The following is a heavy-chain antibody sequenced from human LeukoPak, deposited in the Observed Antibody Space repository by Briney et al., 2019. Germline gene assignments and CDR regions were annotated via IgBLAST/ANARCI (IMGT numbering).Heavy chain of an antibody. Sequence: GGSLRLSCAASGFTFSSFAMHWVRQAPGKGLEWVAVISYDGSNKYYADSVKGRFTISRDNSKNTLYLQMNSLRAEDTAVYYCARDSHYGYCSSTSCKGMGYFDYWGQGTLVTVSS. CDR1: GFTFSSFA. J-gene: IGHJ4*02. D-gene: IGHD2-2*01. CDR3: ARDSHYGYCSSTSCKGMGYFDY. CDR2: ISYDGSNK. V-gene: IGHV3-30-3*01.